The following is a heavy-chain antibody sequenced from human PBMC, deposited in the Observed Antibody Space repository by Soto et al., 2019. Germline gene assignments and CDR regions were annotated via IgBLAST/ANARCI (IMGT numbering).Heavy chain of an antibody. J-gene: IGHJ1*01. D-gene: IGHD3-16*01. CDR3: ARIKGGNDPDAEYFQH. V-gene: IGHV4-34*01. Sequence: SEIQCLTWAVYGGSCRGYYWSRIRQHTGKGLEWIGEINHSGSTNYNPSLKSRVTISVDTSKNQFSLKLSSVTAADTAVYYCARIKGGNDPDAEYFQHWGQGTPVTVSS. CDR1: GGSCRGYY. CDR2: INHSGST.